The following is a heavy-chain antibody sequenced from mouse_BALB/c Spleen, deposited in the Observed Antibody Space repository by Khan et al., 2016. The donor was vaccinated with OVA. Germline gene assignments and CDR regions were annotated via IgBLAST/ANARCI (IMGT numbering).Heavy chain of an antibody. Sequence: LKESGPGLVKPSQSLSLTCTVTGYSITSGYGWNWIRQFPGNKLEWMGYISYSGSTNYNPSLKNRISITRDTSKNQFFLQLNSVTTEDTATYYCARTARIKYWGQGATLTVSS. J-gene: IGHJ2*01. CDR1: GYSITSGYG. V-gene: IGHV3-2*02. CDR2: ISYSGST. CDR3: ARTARIKY. D-gene: IGHD1-2*01.